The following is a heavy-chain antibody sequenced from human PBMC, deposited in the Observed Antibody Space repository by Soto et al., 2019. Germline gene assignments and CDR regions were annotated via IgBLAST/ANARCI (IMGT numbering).Heavy chain of an antibody. V-gene: IGHV3-7*01. CDR2: IKQDGSEK. CDR3: SRFVAIFPLLYPIFRKGYFDY. CDR1: GFTFSSYW. D-gene: IGHD2-2*02. J-gene: IGHJ4*02. Sequence: GGSLRLSCAASGFTFSSYWMSWVRQAPGKGLEWVANIKQDGSEKYYVDSVKGRFTISRDNAKNSLYLQMNSLRAEDTAVYYCSRFVAIFPLLYPIFRKGYFDYWGQGTLVTVSS.